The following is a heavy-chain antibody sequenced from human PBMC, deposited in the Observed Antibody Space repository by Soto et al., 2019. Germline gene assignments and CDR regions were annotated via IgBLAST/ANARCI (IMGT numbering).Heavy chain of an antibody. CDR1: GFTFSSYA. CDR3: ARGPSSLTRFDY. J-gene: IGHJ4*02. V-gene: IGHV3-30-3*01. CDR2: ISYDGSNK. D-gene: IGHD2-2*01. Sequence: GGSLSLSCAASGFTFSSYAMHWVRQAPGKGLEWVAVISYDGSNKYYADSVKGRFTISRDNSKNTLYLQMNSPRAEDTAVYYCARGPSSLTRFDYWGQGTLVTVSS.